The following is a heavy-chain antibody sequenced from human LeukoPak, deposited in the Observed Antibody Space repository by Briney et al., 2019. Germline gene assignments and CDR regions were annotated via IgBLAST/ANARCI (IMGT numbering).Heavy chain of an antibody. Sequence: SETLSLTCAVSGASISSSNWWSWVRQPPGKGLEWIGEIYHSGSTNYNPSLKSRVTISVDKSKNQFSLKLSSVTAADTAMYYCARGRYNWNDWFDPWGQGTLVTVSS. J-gene: IGHJ5*02. V-gene: IGHV4-4*02. CDR2: IYHSGST. CDR1: GASISSSNW. CDR3: ARGRYNWNDWFDP. D-gene: IGHD1-20*01.